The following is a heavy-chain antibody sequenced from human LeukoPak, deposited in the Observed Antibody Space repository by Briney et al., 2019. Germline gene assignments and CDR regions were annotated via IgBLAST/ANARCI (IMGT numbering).Heavy chain of an antibody. CDR2: ISSTSTI. D-gene: IGHD2-2*01. Sequence: PGGSLRLSCAASGFTFSNYEMNWVRQAPGKGLEWISHISSTSTIYYADSVKGRFTISRDNAQNSLYLQMTSLRAEDTGLYYCVSGCSSGTSCYYYYGMDVWGHGTTVTVSS. J-gene: IGHJ6*02. CDR1: GFTFSNYE. V-gene: IGHV3-48*03. CDR3: VSGCSSGTSCYYYYGMDV.